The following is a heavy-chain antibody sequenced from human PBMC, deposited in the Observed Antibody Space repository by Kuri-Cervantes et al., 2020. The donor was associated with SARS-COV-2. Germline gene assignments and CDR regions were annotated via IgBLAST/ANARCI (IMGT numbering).Heavy chain of an antibody. J-gene: IGHJ2*01. V-gene: IGHV3-74*03. CDR1: GFAFSNSW. CDR3: TRAGNWYFDL. CDR2: MNNVGTTI. Sequence: ETLSLTCAASGFAFSNSWMHWVRQAPGEGLVWVSRMNNVGTTITYADIVKGRFTISRDNAKNTLYLQMNGLRVEDTAVYYCTRAGNWYFDLWGRGTLVTVSS.